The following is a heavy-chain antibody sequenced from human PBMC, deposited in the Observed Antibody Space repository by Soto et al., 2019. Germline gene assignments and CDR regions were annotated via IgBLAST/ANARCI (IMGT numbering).Heavy chain of an antibody. J-gene: IGHJ6*02. D-gene: IGHD3-10*01. CDR2: IRSNADGGTV. Sequence: DVQLVESGGGLVNPGGSLRLSCRTSGFTFSKAWMRWVRQAPGKGLEWVGRIRSNADGGTVEYAAPVKGRFIISRADSTNTLYLQMNSLDTADTGVYYCTAAGVRGVVMIGMDVWGQGTAVTVSS. CDR3: TAAGVRGVVMIGMDV. V-gene: IGHV3-15*01. CDR1: GFTFSKAW.